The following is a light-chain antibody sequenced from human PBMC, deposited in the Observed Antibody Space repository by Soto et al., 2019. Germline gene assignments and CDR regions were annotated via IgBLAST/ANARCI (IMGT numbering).Light chain of an antibody. J-gene: IGKJ5*01. CDR1: QSVSNN. CDR3: QQYNDWPIT. V-gene: IGKV3-15*01. Sequence: ELVMTQSPAPLSLSPGERGTLSCRASQSVSNNFAWYQQKPGQAPRLFMYGASTRATGIPARFSGSGSGTEFTLTISSLQSEDFAVYYCQQYNDWPITFGQGTRLEIK. CDR2: GAS.